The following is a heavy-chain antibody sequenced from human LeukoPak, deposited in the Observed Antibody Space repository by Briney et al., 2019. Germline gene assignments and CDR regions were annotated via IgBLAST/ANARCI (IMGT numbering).Heavy chain of an antibody. CDR2: IYYSGST. V-gene: IGHV4-59*01. Sequence: SETLSLTCTVSGGSISSYYWSWIRQPPGKRLEWIGYIYYSGSTNYNPSLKSRVTISVDTSKNQFSLKLSSVTAADTAVYYCARGQWLVAFDYWGQGTLVTVSS. CDR3: ARGQWLVAFDY. CDR1: GGSISSYY. D-gene: IGHD6-19*01. J-gene: IGHJ4*02.